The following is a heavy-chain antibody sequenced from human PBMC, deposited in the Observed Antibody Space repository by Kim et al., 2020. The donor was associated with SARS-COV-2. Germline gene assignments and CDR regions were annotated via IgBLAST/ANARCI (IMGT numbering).Heavy chain of an antibody. D-gene: IGHD6-13*01. CDR3: AILRIGSGAADTNWFDP. Sequence: GESLKISCKGSGYSFTSYWIGWVRQMPGKGLEWMGIIYPGDSDTRYSPSFQGQVTISANKSLSTAYLQWSSLKASDTAMYYCAILRIGSGAADTNWFDPWGQGTLVTVSS. CDR1: GYSFTSYW. J-gene: IGHJ5*02. V-gene: IGHV5-51*01. CDR2: IYPGDSDT.